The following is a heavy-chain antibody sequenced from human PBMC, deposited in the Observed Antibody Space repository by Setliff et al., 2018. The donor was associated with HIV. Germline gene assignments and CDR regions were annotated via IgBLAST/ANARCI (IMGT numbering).Heavy chain of an antibody. D-gene: IGHD5-18*01. CDR3: AGGGVRGYSYGEAFDI. CDR2: IISIFDKA. V-gene: IGHV1-69*13. Sequence: ASVKVSCKSSGGSFNTYAINWVRQAPGQGLEWMGGIISIFDKANYAQKFHGRLTLTADDSTRTVYMELNSLGSGDTAVYYCAGGGVRGYSYGEAFDIWGQGTLVTFSS. J-gene: IGHJ3*02. CDR1: GGSFNTYA.